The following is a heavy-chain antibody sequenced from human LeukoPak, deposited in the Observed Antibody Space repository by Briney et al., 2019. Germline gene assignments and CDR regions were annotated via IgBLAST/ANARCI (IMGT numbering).Heavy chain of an antibody. CDR1: GYTFTSYY. J-gene: IGHJ4*02. CDR2: ISAYNGNT. V-gene: IGHV1-18*04. D-gene: IGHD3-22*01. CDR3: ASARYYYDSSGYYYSLWDY. Sequence: ASVKVSCKASGYTFTSYYMHWVRQAPGQGLEWMGWISAYNGNTNYAQKLQGRVTMTTDTSTSTAYMELRSLRSEDTAVYYCASARYYYDSSGYYYSLWDYWGQGTLVTVSS.